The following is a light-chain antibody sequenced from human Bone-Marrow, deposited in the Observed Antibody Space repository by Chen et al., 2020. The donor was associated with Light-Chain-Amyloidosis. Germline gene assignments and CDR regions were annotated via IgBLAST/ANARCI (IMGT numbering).Light chain of an antibody. V-gene: IGLV3-25*03. CDR3: QSADSSGTYEVI. CDR2: RDT. Sequence: YELTQPLSVSVSPGQTARITCSGDDLPTKYAYWYQQKPGQAPVLVIHRDTERPSGISERFSGSSSGTTATLTISGVQAEDEADYHCQSADSSGTYEVIFGGGTKLTVL. J-gene: IGLJ2*01. CDR1: DLPTKY.